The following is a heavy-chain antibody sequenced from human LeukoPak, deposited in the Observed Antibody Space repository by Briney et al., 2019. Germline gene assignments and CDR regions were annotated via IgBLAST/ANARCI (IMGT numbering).Heavy chain of an antibody. CDR1: GYSFTSYW. V-gene: IGHV5-51*01. CDR3: ARLGRHYYYYMDV. J-gene: IGHJ6*03. Sequence: GESLKISCKGSGYSFTSYWIGWVRPMPGKGLEWMGIIYPGDSDTRYSPSFQGQVTISADKSISTAYLQWSSLKASDTAMYYCARLGRHYYYYMDVWGKGTTVTISS. CDR2: IYPGDSDT.